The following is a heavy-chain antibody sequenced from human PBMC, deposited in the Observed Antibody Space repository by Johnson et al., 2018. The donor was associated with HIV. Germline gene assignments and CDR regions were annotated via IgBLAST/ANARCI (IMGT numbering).Heavy chain of an antibody. CDR3: AKDRDLAAAGTDAFDM. CDR1: GFTFSDYY. D-gene: IGHD6-13*01. Sequence: VQLVESGGGLVQPGGSLRLSCAASGFTFSDYYMSWIRQAPGKGLEWVSYISSSGSTIYYADSVKGRFTISRDNAKNSLYLQMNSLRAEDTALYYCAKDRDLAAAGTDAFDMWGHGTMVIVSS. CDR2: ISSSGSTI. J-gene: IGHJ3*02. V-gene: IGHV3-11*01.